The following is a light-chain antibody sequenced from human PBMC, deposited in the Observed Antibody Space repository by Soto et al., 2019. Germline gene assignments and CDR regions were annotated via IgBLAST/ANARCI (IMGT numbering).Light chain of an antibody. CDR1: QGIQTA. V-gene: IGKV1D-13*01. J-gene: IGKJ5*01. Sequence: AIQLTQSPSSLSASVGDRVIITCRASQGIQTALAWYQQTPGNAPRLLIYDASNRATGIPDRFSGGGSGTDFTLTISSLEPEDFAVYYCQQRSNLPPTFGQGTRLEIK. CDR2: DAS. CDR3: QQRSNLPPT.